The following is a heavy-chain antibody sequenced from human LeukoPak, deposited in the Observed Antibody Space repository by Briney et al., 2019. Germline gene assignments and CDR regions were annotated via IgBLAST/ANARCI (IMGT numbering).Heavy chain of an antibody. D-gene: IGHD3-10*01. CDR3: VKGGDYYGSGRPDY. J-gene: IGHJ4*02. Sequence: GRSLRLSCAASGFTFSDHYMDWVRQAPGKGLEWVSSISGSGGMKYYADSVKGRRTISRDNSNNTLYLQMNNLRAEDTAFFYCVKGGDYYGSGRPDYGGQGTLVTVSS. CDR2: ISGSGGMK. V-gene: IGHV3-23*01. CDR1: GFTFSDHY.